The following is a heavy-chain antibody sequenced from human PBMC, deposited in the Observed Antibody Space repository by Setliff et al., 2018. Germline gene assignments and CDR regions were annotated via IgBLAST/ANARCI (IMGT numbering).Heavy chain of an antibody. CDR2: IYYSGST. J-gene: IGHJ5*01. D-gene: IGHD2-15*01. Sequence: PSETLSLTCAVYGGSFSTYYWIWIRQPPGKGLEWIGYIYYSGSTYYNPSLKSRVTISVDTSKNQFSLKLSSVTAADTAVYYCARDGWVYCSGGLCYDSWGQGRLVTVSS. CDR3: ARDGWVYCSGGLCYDS. CDR1: GGSFSTYY. V-gene: IGHV4-59*01.